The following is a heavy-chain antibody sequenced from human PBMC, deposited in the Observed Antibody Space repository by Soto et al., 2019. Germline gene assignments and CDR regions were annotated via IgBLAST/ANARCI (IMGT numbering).Heavy chain of an antibody. Sequence: GESLKISCTGSGFSFYNSWIVWVRQKPGKGLEWMGIIYPDDSDTRYNPSFQGHVTMSADKSINTAYLQWSSLKASDTAMYYCGRHRGIMSTSDPVDFWGQGTLVTVSS. V-gene: IGHV5-51*01. J-gene: IGHJ4*02. CDR3: GRHRGIMSTSDPVDF. CDR1: GFSFYNSW. CDR2: IYPDDSDT. D-gene: IGHD3-10*01.